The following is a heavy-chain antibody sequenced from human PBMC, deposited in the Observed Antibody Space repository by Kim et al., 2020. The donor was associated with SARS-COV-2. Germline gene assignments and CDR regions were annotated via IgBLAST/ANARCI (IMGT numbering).Heavy chain of an antibody. CDR2: IIPIFGTA. CDR3: ARDRIEMATITGDAFDI. Sequence: SVKVSCKASGGTFSSYAISWVRQAPGQGLEWMGGIIPIFGTANYAQKFQGRVTITADESTSTAYMELSILRSEDTAVYYCARDRIEMATITGDAFDIWGQGTMVTVSS. CDR1: GGTFSSYA. J-gene: IGHJ3*02. D-gene: IGHD5-12*01. V-gene: IGHV1-69*13.